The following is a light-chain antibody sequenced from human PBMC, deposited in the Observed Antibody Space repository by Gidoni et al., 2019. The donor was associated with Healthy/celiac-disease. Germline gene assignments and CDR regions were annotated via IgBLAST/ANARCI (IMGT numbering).Light chain of an antibody. Sequence: DIQMTQSPSTLSASVGDRVTITCRASQSVNSWLAWYQQKPGKAPNLLIYKASSLESGVPARFSGSGSGTEFTLTISSLQPDDFATYYCQQYDIYPVTFGGGTKVKI. V-gene: IGKV1-5*03. CDR1: QSVNSW. J-gene: IGKJ4*01. CDR2: KAS. CDR3: QQYDIYPVT.